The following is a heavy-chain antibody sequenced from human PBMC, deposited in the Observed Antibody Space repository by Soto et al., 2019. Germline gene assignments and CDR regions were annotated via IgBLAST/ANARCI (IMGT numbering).Heavy chain of an antibody. D-gene: IGHD3-22*01. CDR3: ASGGLLGHYYDSHWFDP. Sequence: KTSETLSLTCAVSGGSISSYYWSWIRQRPGKGLEWIGYIYYSGSTNYNPSLKSRVTISVDTSKNQFSLKLSSVTAADTAVYYCASGGLLGHYYDSHWFDPWGQGTLVTVSS. CDR2: IYYSGST. V-gene: IGHV4-59*01. J-gene: IGHJ5*02. CDR1: GGSISSYY.